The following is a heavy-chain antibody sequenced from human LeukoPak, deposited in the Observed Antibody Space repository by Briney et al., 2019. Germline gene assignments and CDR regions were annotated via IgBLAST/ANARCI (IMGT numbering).Heavy chain of an antibody. D-gene: IGHD3-22*01. CDR3: ARVDSSGYDAFDI. J-gene: IGHJ3*02. CDR2: INWNGGST. CDR1: GFTFDDHV. V-gene: IGHV3-20*04. Sequence: GGSLRLSCAASGFTFDDHVMSWVRQAPGKGLEWVSGINWNGGSTGYADSVKGRFTISRDNAKNSLYLQMNSLRAEDTALYYCARVDSSGYDAFDIWGQGTMVTVSS.